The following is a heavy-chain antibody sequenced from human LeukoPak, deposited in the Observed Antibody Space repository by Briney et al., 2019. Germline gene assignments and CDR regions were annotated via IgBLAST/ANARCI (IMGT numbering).Heavy chain of an antibody. Sequence: PSETLSLTCTVSGGSISSYYWSWIRQPPGKGLEWIGSIYHSGSTYYNPSLKSRVTISVDTSKNQFSLKLSSVTAADTAVYYCARGLVPAAIQGPFDAFDIWGQGTMVTVSS. CDR1: GGSISSYY. V-gene: IGHV4-38-2*02. CDR2: IYHSGST. J-gene: IGHJ3*02. D-gene: IGHD2-2*01. CDR3: ARGLVPAAIQGPFDAFDI.